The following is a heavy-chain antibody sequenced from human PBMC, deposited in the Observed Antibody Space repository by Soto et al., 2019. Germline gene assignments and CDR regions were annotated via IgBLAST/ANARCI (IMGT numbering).Heavy chain of an antibody. J-gene: IGHJ5*02. D-gene: IGHD6-6*01. V-gene: IGHV4-39*07. CDR1: GGSISSSSYY. Sequence: SETLSLTCTVSGGSISSSSYYWGWIRQPPGKGLEWIGSIYYSGSTYYNPSLKSRVTISVDTSKNQFSLKLRSVTAADTAVYYCARGGLAARQGRWFDPWGQGTLVTVSS. CDR3: ARGGLAARQGRWFDP. CDR2: IYYSGST.